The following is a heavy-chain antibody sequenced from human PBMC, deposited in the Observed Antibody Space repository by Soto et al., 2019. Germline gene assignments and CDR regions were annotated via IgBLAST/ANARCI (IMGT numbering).Heavy chain of an antibody. D-gene: IGHD2-8*02. V-gene: IGHV3-72*01. CDR2: TRDKAHTYTT. J-gene: IGHJ4*02. CDR3: ARAGYCTGTRYCVDS. Sequence: EVQLVESVGGLVQPGGSLRLSCAASGFTVTDHYMDWVRQAPGKGLEWVGRTRDKAHTYTTEYAASVKGRFIISRDDSGNSLYLQMNTLKTEDTAVYYCARAGYCTGTRYCVDSWGQGALVTVSS. CDR1: GFTVTDHY.